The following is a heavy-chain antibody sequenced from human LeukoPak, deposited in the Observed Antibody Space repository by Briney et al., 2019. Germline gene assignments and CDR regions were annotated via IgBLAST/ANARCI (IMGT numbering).Heavy chain of an antibody. Sequence: KPSETLSLTCAVYGGTFSGYYWSWIRQPPGKGLEWIGEINHSGSTNYNPSLKSRVTISVDTSKNQFSLKLSSVTAADTAVYYCARGMDSYGSWGQGTLITVSS. V-gene: IGHV4-34*01. J-gene: IGHJ4*02. CDR3: ARGMDSYGS. CDR2: INHSGST. CDR1: GGTFSGYY. D-gene: IGHD5-18*01.